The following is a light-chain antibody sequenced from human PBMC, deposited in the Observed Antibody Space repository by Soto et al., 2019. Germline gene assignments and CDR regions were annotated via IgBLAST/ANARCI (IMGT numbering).Light chain of an antibody. CDR2: INSDGSH. J-gene: IGLJ2*01. CDR3: QAWGTGMV. CDR1: SGHSSYA. Sequence: QLVLTQPPSASASLGASVRLTCTLNSGHSSYAIAWHQQQPEKGPQYLMKINSDGSHSKGGGIPDRFSGSSSGAERYLTISSLQSEDDADYYCQAWGTGMVFGGGTKVTVL. V-gene: IGLV4-69*01.